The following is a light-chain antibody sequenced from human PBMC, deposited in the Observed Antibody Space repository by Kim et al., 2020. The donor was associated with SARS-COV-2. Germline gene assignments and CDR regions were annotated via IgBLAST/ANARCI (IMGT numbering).Light chain of an antibody. J-gene: IGKJ1*01. CDR2: GAS. CDR3: QQYGSSWT. Sequence: LSPGERATLACRASQSVSSSYLAWYQQQPGQAPRHLIYGASSRATGIPDRFSGSGSGTDFTLTISRLEPEDFAVYYCQQYGSSWTFGQGTKVDIK. V-gene: IGKV3-20*01. CDR1: QSVSSSY.